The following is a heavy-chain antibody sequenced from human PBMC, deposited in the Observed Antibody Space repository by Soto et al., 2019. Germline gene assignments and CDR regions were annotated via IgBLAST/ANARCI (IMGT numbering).Heavy chain of an antibody. CDR1: GFAFSSYW. Sequence: EVQLVESGGGLVQPGGSLRLSCAASGFAFSSYWMQWVRQAPGKGPVWVSRISSDGRNTTYADFVKGRFTISRDNVENTQQLQMTSLTDADTAVYYCIKASTVTGVGGYRWGQGTLVTVSS. J-gene: IGHJ5*02. CDR3: IKASTVTGVGGYR. D-gene: IGHD6-19*01. V-gene: IGHV3-74*01. CDR2: ISSDGRNT.